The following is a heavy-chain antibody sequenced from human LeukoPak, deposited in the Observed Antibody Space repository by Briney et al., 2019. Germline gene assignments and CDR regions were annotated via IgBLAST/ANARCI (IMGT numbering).Heavy chain of an antibody. CDR3: ARSSNAAYFDY. D-gene: IGHD1-1*01. CDR2: IRPDGSGE. CDR1: GFTFSNYW. Sequence: GGSLRLSCAASGFTFSNYWMSWVRQAPGKGLEWVANIRPDGSGEYYVDSVKGRFTISRDHAKNSLYLQMNSLRVEDTAVYYCARSSNAAYFDYWGQGTLVTVSS. V-gene: IGHV3-7*04. J-gene: IGHJ4*02.